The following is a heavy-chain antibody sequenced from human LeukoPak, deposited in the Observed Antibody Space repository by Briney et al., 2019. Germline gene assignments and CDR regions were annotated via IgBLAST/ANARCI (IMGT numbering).Heavy chain of an antibody. J-gene: IGHJ3*02. D-gene: IGHD3-22*01. CDR3: ASSRRYYYDSSGGGDAFDI. CDR1: GGTFSSYA. Sequence: SVKVSCKASGGTFSSYAISWVRQAPGQGLEWMGGIIPIFGTANYAQKFQGRVTITADESTSTAYMELSSLRSENTAVYYCASSRRYYYDSSGGGDAFDIWGQGTMVTVSS. CDR2: IIPIFGTA. V-gene: IGHV1-69*01.